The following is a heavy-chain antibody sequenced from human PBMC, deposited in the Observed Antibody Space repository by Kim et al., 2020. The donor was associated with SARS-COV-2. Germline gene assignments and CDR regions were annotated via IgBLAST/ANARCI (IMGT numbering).Heavy chain of an antibody. D-gene: IGHD3-10*01. Sequence: GGSLRLSCAASGFTFSSYSMNWVRQAPGKGLEWVSSISSSSSYIYYADSVKGRFTISRDNAKNSLYLQMNSLRAEDTAVYYCARDLYYHGSGRVFDYWGQGTLVTVSS. CDR2: ISSSSSYI. J-gene: IGHJ4*02. CDR3: ARDLYYHGSGRVFDY. CDR1: GFTFSSYS. V-gene: IGHV3-21*04.